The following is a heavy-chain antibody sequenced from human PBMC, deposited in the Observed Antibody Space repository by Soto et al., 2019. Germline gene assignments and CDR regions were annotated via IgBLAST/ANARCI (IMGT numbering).Heavy chain of an antibody. CDR2: INHSGST. V-gene: IGHV4-34*01. Sequence: PSETLSLTCAVYGGSFSGYYWSWIRQPPGKGLEWIGEINHSGSTNYNPSLKSRVTISVDTSKNQFSLKLSSVTAADTAVYYCASLYYDFWSGHFVDYWGQGTLVTVSS. CDR1: GGSFSGYY. J-gene: IGHJ4*02. D-gene: IGHD3-3*01. CDR3: ASLYYDFWSGHFVDY.